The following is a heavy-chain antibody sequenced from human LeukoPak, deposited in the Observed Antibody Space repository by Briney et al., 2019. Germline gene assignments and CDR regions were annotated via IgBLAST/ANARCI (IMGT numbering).Heavy chain of an antibody. Sequence: GGSLRLSCTASGFTFGDYAMNWVRQAPGKGLEWVGFIRSKPYGGTADYAASVKGRFTISRDDSKSIAYLQMDSLKTEDTAVYYCTRGGYYCGGDCYSGYWGRGTLVTVSS. V-gene: IGHV3-49*04. CDR1: GFTFGDYA. CDR3: TRGGYYCGGDCYSGY. J-gene: IGHJ4*02. D-gene: IGHD2-21*02. CDR2: IRSKPYGGTA.